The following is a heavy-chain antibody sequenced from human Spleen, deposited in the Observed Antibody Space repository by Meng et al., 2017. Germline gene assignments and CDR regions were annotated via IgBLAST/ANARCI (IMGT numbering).Heavy chain of an antibody. CDR2: IYYSGST. J-gene: IGHJ4*02. CDR1: GGSISSGGYY. Sequence: QVHVQGVGPGLVKPSQPLSLTRSVSGGSISSGGYYWSWIRQHPGKGLEWIGYIYYSGSTYYNPSLKSRVTISVDTSKNQFSLKLSSVTAADTAVYYCARVLIPTRFDYWGQGTLVTVSS. V-gene: IGHV4-31*03. CDR3: ARVLIPTRFDY. D-gene: IGHD2-15*01.